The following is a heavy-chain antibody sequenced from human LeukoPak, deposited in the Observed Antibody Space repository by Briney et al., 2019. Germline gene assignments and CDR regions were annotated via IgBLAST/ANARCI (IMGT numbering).Heavy chain of an antibody. J-gene: IGHJ4*02. D-gene: IGHD4-17*01. Sequence: SETLSLTCTVSGGSISSYYWSWIRQPPGKGLARIGYIYYSGSTNYNPSLKSRVTISVDTSKNQFSLKLSSATAADTAVYYCARPRWDDYGDLCFDYWGQGTLVTVSS. V-gene: IGHV4-59*08. CDR3: ARPRWDDYGDLCFDY. CDR2: IYYSGST. CDR1: GGSISSYY.